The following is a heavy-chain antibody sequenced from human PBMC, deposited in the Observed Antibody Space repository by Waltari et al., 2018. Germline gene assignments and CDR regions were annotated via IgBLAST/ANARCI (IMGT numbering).Heavy chain of an antibody. Sequence: QVHLHESVPGLVKPSETLSLTCTVPGYSNSRAYYWGWFRQPPGKGLEWIGTIYHSGRTFYNPSLKSRVTLSVDTSKNQFSLKLSSVTAADTAVYYCARQLEKGGGSPPRYGYFDYWGQGTLVTVSS. D-gene: IGHD1-1*01. CDR3: ARQLEKGGGSPPRYGYFDY. J-gene: IGHJ4*02. CDR2: IYHSGRT. V-gene: IGHV4-38-2*02. CDR1: GYSNSRAYY.